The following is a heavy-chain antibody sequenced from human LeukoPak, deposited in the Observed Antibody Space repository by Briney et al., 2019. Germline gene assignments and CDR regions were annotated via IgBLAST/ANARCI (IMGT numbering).Heavy chain of an antibody. V-gene: IGHV4-39*01. CDR1: GGSISTSSHY. J-gene: IGHJ5*02. CDR3: ARRIVWGYCSSTSWLARFDL. Sequence: SETLSLTCTVSGGSISTSSHYWGWVRQPPGKGLEWIGSIYYSGTTQYNPSLKSRVTMSVDTPRNQFSLKLSSLTAADTAVYYCARRIVWGYCSSTSWLARFDLWGQGTLVTVSS. D-gene: IGHD2-2*01. CDR2: IYYSGTT.